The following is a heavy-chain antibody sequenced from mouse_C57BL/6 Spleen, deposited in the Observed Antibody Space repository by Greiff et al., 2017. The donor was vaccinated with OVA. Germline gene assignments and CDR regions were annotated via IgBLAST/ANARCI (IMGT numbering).Heavy chain of an antibody. D-gene: IGHD4-1*01. J-gene: IGHJ4*01. V-gene: IGHV1-54*01. CDR1: GYAFTNYL. Sequence: VQLQQSGAELVRPGTSVKVSCKASGYAFTNYLIEWVKQRPGQGLEWIGVINPGSGGTNYNEKFKGKATLTADKSSSTAYMQLSSLTSEDSAVYFCARVGNDPGAMDYWGQGTSVTVSS. CDR3: ARVGNDPGAMDY. CDR2: INPGSGGT.